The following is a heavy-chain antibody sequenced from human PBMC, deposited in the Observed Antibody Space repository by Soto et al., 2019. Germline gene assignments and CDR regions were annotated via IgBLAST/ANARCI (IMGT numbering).Heavy chain of an antibody. CDR2: ISGSGGST. D-gene: IGHD5-12*01. Sequence: EVQLLESGGGLVQPGGSLRLSCAASGFTFSSCAMSWFRQAPGEGLEWVSAISGSGGSTYYADSVKGRFTISRDNSKNTLYMQMNSLSAEDTAVYYCAKRGGYTSFDYWGQGTLVTVSS. V-gene: IGHV3-23*01. J-gene: IGHJ4*02. CDR3: AKRGGYTSFDY. CDR1: GFTFSSCA.